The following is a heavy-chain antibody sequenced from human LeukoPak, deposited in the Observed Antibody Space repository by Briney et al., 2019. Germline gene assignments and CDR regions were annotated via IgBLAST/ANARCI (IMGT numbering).Heavy chain of an antibody. CDR1: GFTFSDYY. Sequence: PGGSLRLSCAASGFTFSDYYMSWIRQAPGRGLEWISYISGSTTAISYADSVKGRFTIPRDNAKNSLYLQMSSLGAEDTAVYYCARDSLVQGVFDYWGQGTLVTVSS. D-gene: IGHD3-10*01. CDR2: ISGSTTAI. V-gene: IGHV3-11*01. CDR3: ARDSLVQGVFDY. J-gene: IGHJ4*02.